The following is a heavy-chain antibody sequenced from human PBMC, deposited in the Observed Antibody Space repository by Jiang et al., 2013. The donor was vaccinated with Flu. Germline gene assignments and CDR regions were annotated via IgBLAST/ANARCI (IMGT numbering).Heavy chain of an antibody. CDR1: GGSISSSVTT. CDR2: IYYSGST. CDR3: ARIAVAGYYFDY. J-gene: IGHJ4*02. Sequence: GLVKPSETLSLTCTVSGGSISSSVTTGAGSASPQGRGLEWIGSIYYSGSTYYNPSLKSRVTISVDTSKNQFSLKLSSVTAADTAVYYCARIAVAGYYFDYWGQGTLVTVSS. D-gene: IGHD6-19*01. V-gene: IGHV4-39*01.